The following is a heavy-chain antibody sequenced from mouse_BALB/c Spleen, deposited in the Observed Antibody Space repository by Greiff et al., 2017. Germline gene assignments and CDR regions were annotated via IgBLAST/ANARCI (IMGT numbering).Heavy chain of an antibody. V-gene: IGHV2-2*01. Sequence: QVQLQQSGPGLVQPSQSLSITCTVSGFSLTSYGVHWVRQSPGKGLEWLGVIWSGGSTDYNAAFISRLSISKDNSKSQVFFKMNSLQTDDTARYYCARDYYGSGAMDYWGQGTSVTVSS. J-gene: IGHJ4*01. CDR1: GFSLTSYG. CDR2: IWSGGST. D-gene: IGHD1-1*01. CDR3: ARDYYGSGAMDY.